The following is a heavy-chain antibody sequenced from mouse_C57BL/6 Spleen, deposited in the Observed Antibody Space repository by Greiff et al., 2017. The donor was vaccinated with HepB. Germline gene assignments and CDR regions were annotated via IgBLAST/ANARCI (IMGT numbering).Heavy chain of an antibody. CDR2: IDPENGDT. J-gene: IGHJ3*01. Sequence: EVQVVESGAELVRPGASVKLSCTASGFNIKDDYMHWVKQRPEQGLEWIGWIDPENGDTEYASKFQGKATITADTSSNTAYLQLSSLTSEDTAVYYCTTGYDDRFAYWRQGTLVTVSA. V-gene: IGHV14-4*01. D-gene: IGHD2-3*01. CDR3: TTGYDDRFAY. CDR1: GFNIKDDY.